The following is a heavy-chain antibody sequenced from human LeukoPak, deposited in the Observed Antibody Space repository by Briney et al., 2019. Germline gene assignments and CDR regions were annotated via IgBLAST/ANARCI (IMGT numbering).Heavy chain of an antibody. CDR3: ARGHKGYIYGPIDI. D-gene: IGHD5-18*01. Sequence: SVKVSCKASGGTFSSYAMSWVRQAPGQGLEWMGGIIPIFGTANYAQKFQGRVTITADESTSTAYMELSSLRSEDTAVYYCARGHKGYIYGPIDIWGQGTMVTVSS. CDR2: IIPIFGTA. V-gene: IGHV1-69*13. J-gene: IGHJ3*02. CDR1: GGTFSSYA.